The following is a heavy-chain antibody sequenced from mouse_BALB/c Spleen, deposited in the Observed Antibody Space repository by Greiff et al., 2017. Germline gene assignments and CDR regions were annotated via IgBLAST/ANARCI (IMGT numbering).Heavy chain of an antibody. D-gene: IGHD1-2*01. CDR2: ISYSGST. CDR3: AREVITTATSYAMDY. CDR1: GYSITSDYA. Sequence: ESGPGLVKPSQSLSLTCTVTGYSITSDYAWNWIRPFPGNKLEWMGYISYSGSTSYNPYLKSRISITRDTSKNQFFLQLNSVTTEDTATYYCAREVITTATSYAMDYWGQGTSVTVSS. V-gene: IGHV3-2*02. J-gene: IGHJ4*01.